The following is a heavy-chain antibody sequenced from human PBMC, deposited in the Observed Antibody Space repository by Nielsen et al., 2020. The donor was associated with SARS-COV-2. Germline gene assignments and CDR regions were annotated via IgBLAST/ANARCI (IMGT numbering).Heavy chain of an antibody. CDR3: ARDKFGIYYGMDV. J-gene: IGHJ6*02. Sequence: GESLKISCAASGFTFSSYAMSWVRQAPGKGLEWVSAISGSGGSTYYADSVKGRFTISRDNSKNTLYLQMNSLRAEDTAVYYCARDKFGIYYGMDVWGQGTTVTVSS. CDR1: GFTFSSYA. V-gene: IGHV3-23*01. CDR2: ISGSGGST. D-gene: IGHD3-10*01.